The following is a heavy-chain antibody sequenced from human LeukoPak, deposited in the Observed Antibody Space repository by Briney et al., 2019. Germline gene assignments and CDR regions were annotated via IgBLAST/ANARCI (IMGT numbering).Heavy chain of an antibody. CDR3: ATDTRGYGYGSYSYYGMDV. Sequence: PSQTLSLTCTVSGGSISSGNYYWSWIRQPPGKGLEWIGYIYYSGSTNYNPSLKSRVTISIDTSKNPFSLKLTSVTAADTAVYYCATDTRGYGYGSYSYYGMDVWGQGTTVTVSS. CDR2: IYYSGST. V-gene: IGHV4-61*01. J-gene: IGHJ6*02. D-gene: IGHD5-18*01. CDR1: GGSISSGNYY.